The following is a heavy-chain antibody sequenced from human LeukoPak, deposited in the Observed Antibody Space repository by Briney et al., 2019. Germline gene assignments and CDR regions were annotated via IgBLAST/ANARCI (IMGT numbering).Heavy chain of an antibody. V-gene: IGHV4-61*02. CDR1: GGSITSGSYY. CDR2: IYTSGST. J-gene: IGHJ3*02. Sequence: SQTLSLTCTVSGGSITSGSYYWSWLRQPAGKGLEWIGRIYTSGSTNYNPYLKSRVTISIDTSKNQFSLKLNSVTAADTALYYCASDAFDIWGQGTMVTVSS. CDR3: ASDAFDI.